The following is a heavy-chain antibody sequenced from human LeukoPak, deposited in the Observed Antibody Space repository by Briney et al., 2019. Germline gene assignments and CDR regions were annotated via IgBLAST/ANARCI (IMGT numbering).Heavy chain of an antibody. V-gene: IGHV1-69*04. CDR1: GGTFSSYA. CDR3: ARDEPNYYDSSGYYAVFDY. CDR2: IIPIFGIA. Sequence: ASVKVSCRASGGTFSSYAISWVRQAPGQGLEWMGRIIPIFGIANYAQKFQGRVTITADKSTSTAYMELSSLRSEDTAVYYCARDEPNYYDSSGYYAVFDYWGQGTLVTVSS. D-gene: IGHD3-22*01. J-gene: IGHJ4*02.